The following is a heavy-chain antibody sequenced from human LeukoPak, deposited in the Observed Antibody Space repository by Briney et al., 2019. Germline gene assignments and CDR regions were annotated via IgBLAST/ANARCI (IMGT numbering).Heavy chain of an antibody. J-gene: IGHJ6*03. D-gene: IGHD3-16*01. Sequence: GGSLRLSCAASGFTFSTYAMHWVRQAPGKGLEWVAVISYDGSNKYYADSVKGRFTISRDNSKNTLYLQMNSLRAEDTAVYYCAKDRESYNYYYYYYMDVWGKGTTVTISS. CDR1: GFTFSTYA. CDR3: AKDRESYNYYYYYYMDV. CDR2: ISYDGSNK. V-gene: IGHV3-30*04.